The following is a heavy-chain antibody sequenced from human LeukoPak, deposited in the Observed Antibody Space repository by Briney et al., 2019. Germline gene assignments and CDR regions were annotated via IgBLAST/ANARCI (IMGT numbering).Heavy chain of an antibody. V-gene: IGHV3-33*01. CDR3: ARDKVATVDY. CDR2: IWYDGSNK. CDR1: GFTFSSYG. Sequence: GGTLRLSCAAPGFTFSSYGMHWVRQAPGKGLEWVAVIWYDGSNKYYADSVKGRFTISRDNSKNTLYLQMNSLRAEDTAVYYCARDKVATVDYWGQGTLVTVSS. D-gene: IGHD5-12*01. J-gene: IGHJ4*02.